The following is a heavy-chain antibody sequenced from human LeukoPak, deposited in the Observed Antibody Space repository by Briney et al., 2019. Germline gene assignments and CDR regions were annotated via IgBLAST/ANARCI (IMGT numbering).Heavy chain of an antibody. D-gene: IGHD2-2*01. J-gene: IGHJ5*02. CDR2: INPDGSST. V-gene: IGHV3-74*01. CDR3: ARGGKLEPTAMPT. CDR1: GFTFRTYW. Sequence: PGGPLRLSCVASGFTFRTYWMHWVRQVPGKGPVWLSRINPDGSSTTYADSVKGRFTISRDNAKNMLYLQINSLRVEDTAIYYCARGGKLEPTAMPTWGQGSLVVVSS.